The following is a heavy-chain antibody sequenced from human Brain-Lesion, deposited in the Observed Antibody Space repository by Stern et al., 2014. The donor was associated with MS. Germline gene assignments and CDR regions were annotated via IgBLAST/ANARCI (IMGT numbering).Heavy chain of an antibody. V-gene: IGHV4-39*01. J-gene: IGHJ4*02. CDR1: GGSISSSSYY. D-gene: IGHD3-10*01. CDR3: AKLWLGELPESPFDY. Sequence: QLQLQESGPGLVKPSETLSLTCTVSGGSISSSSYYWGWIRQPPGKGLEWIGSIYYRGSTYYNPSLKSRVTISMDTSKNKFSLRLSSVPAADTAVYFCAKLWLGELPESPFDYWGQGTLVTVSS. CDR2: IYYRGST.